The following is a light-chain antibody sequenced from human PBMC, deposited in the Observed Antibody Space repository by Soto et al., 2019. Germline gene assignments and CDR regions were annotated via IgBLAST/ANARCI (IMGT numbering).Light chain of an antibody. J-gene: IGKJ5*01. CDR2: DAS. CDR1: QSVSSY. CDR3: QQNGTSPQT. Sequence: EIVLTQSPATLSLSPGERATLSCRASQSVSSYLAWYQQKPGQAPRLLIYDASNRATGIPARFSGSGSGTDFSLTIIRLEPEDFAVYYCQQNGTSPQTFGQGTR. V-gene: IGKV3-11*01.